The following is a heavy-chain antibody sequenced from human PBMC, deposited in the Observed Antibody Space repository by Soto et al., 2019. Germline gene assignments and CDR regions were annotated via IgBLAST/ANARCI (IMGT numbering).Heavy chain of an antibody. Sequence: QVQLQESGPGLVKPSQTLSLTCTVSGGSISSGDYYWSWIRQPPGKGLEWIGYIYYSGSTYYNPSLKSRVTISVDTSKNQFSLKLRSVTAAATAVYYCGGSGPTRGFDPWGQGTLVTVSS. CDR3: GGSGPTRGFDP. V-gene: IGHV4-30-4*01. J-gene: IGHJ5*02. D-gene: IGHD3-10*01. CDR1: GGSISSGDYY. CDR2: IYYSGST.